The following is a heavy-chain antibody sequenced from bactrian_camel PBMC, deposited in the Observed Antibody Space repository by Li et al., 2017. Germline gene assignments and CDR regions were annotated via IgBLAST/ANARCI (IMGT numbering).Heavy chain of an antibody. CDR3: AAGCGIGEVWVGSCCTYNSTY. CDR1: TYTYTSAA. Sequence: VQLVESGGGSVEAGGSLRLSCTASTYTYTSAASMAWFRQGPGKEREWVGHFDSDGASSIADPVKGRFTISKDSAKSVLYLQMDSLKPEDTAVYYCAAGCGIGEVWVGSCCTYNSTYWGQGTQVTVS. D-gene: IGHD5*01. CDR2: FDSDGAS. J-gene: IGHJ4*01. V-gene: IGHV3S42*01.